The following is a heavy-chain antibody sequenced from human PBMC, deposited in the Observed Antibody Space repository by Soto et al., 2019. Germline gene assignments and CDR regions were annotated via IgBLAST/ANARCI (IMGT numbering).Heavy chain of an antibody. V-gene: IGHV3-30-3*01. J-gene: IGHJ5*02. D-gene: IGHD2-15*01. Sequence: GESLKISCAASGFTFSSYAMHWVRQAPGKGLEWVAVISYDGSNKYYADSVKGRFTISRDNSKNTLYLQMNSLRAEDTAAYYCARSLHKVVVAATPWFDPWGQGTLVTVSS. CDR3: ARSLHKVVVAATPWFDP. CDR1: GFTFSSYA. CDR2: ISYDGSNK.